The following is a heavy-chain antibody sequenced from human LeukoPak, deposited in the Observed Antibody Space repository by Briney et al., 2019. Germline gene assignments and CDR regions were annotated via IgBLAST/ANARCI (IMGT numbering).Heavy chain of an antibody. J-gene: IGHJ4*02. D-gene: IGHD2-15*01. CDR1: GFTFSSSA. CDR2: ISNNGGYT. V-gene: IGHV3-23*01. Sequence: GGSLRLSCAASGFTFSSSAMSWVRQAPGKGLEWVSAISNNGGYTYYADSVQGRFAISRDNSKSTLCLQMNSLRAEDTAVYYCAKQLGYCSDGSCYFPYWGQGTLVTVSS. CDR3: AKQLGYCSDGSCYFPY.